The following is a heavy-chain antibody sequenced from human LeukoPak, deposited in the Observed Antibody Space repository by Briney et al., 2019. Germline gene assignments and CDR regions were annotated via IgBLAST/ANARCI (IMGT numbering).Heavy chain of an antibody. CDR2: IDSGGST. CDR1: GFTVSSNY. D-gene: IGHD4-17*01. Sequence: GGSLRLSRVASGFTVSSNYMSWVRQAPGKGLEWVSVIDSGGSTYYADSVKGRFTISRDNAKDSLYLQMSRLRAEDTAVYYCARDKEVTTTLYYYYGMDVWGLGTTVTVSS. V-gene: IGHV3-53*01. CDR3: ARDKEVTTTLYYYYGMDV. J-gene: IGHJ6*02.